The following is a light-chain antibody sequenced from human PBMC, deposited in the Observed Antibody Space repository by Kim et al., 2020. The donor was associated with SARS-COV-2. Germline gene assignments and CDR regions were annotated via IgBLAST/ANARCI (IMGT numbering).Light chain of an antibody. CDR3: QQYHDWPLT. Sequence: SEWQRATSSGRARQSVTSNLAWYQQKPGRAPRLLIYGPSTRATGIPARFTGSGSGTEFTLTISSLQSEDFAVYYCQQYHDWPLTFGGGTKVDIK. V-gene: IGKV3-15*01. CDR1: QSVTSN. J-gene: IGKJ4*01. CDR2: GPS.